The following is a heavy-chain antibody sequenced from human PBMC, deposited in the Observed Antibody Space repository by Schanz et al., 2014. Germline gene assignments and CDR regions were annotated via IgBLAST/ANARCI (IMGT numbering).Heavy chain of an antibody. CDR3: ARIGGSVFDY. CDR2: LSEGGGGT. V-gene: IGHV3-23*04. CDR1: GFTLSNYA. D-gene: IGHD3-10*01. J-gene: IGHJ4*02. Sequence: EVQLVESGGGLAQPGGSLRLSCAASGFTLSNYAMSWVRQAPGKGLEWVSALSEGGGGTHYADSVRGRFTISRDNSKNSLYLQMNSLRAEDTAVYYCARIGGSVFDYWAQGTLVTVSS.